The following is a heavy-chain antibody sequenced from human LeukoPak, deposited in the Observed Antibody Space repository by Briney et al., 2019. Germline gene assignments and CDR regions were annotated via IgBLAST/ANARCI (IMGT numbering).Heavy chain of an antibody. CDR1: GFTFSSNS. CDR3: AKGYCSGGNCYQYFDY. J-gene: IGHJ4*02. Sequence: GGSLRLSCAASGFTFSSNSMSWVRQAPGKGLEWVSAINYSGDATYYVDSVKRRFTISRDNSKNTLYMQMNSLRAEDRAIYYCAKGYCSGGNCYQYFDYWGQGTLVTVAS. D-gene: IGHD2-15*01. V-gene: IGHV3-23*01. CDR2: INYSGDAT.